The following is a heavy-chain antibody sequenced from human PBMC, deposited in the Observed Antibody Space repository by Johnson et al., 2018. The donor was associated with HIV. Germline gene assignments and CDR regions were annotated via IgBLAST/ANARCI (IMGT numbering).Heavy chain of an antibody. CDR3: AKDTGGSYHYAFDN. CDR2: IKQDGSEK. CDR1: GFTFSTYW. D-gene: IGHD1-26*01. V-gene: IGHV3-7*05. J-gene: IGHJ3*02. Sequence: VQLVESGGGLVQPGGSLRLSCTASGFTFSTYWMSWVRQAPGKGLEWVANIKQDGSEKYYVDSVKGRFTISRDNTKNSLYLQMNSLRVEDTAVYYCAKDTGGSYHYAFDNWGQGTMVTVSS.